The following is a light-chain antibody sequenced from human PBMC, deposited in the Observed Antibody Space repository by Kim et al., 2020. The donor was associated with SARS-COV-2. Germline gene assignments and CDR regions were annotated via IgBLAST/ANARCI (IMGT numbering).Light chain of an antibody. V-gene: IGKV3-20*01. CDR3: QQYGSSSYT. CDR1: QSVTNSY. CDR2: GAS. Sequence: LAPGERATRSCRASQSVTNSYLAWYQQKPGQAPRLLIYGASSRATGIPDRFSGSGSGTDFTLTISRLEPADFAVYYCQQYGSSSYTFGQGTKLEI. J-gene: IGKJ2*01.